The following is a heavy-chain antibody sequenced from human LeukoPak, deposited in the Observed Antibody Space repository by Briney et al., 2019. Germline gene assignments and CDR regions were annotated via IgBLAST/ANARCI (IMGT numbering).Heavy chain of an antibody. CDR2: IYSGGST. CDR1: GVTVSSNS. J-gene: IGHJ2*01. Sequence: AGSLRLSCAASGVTVSSNSMSWVRQAPGKGLEWVSVIYSGGSTYYADSVNGRFTISRDNSKNTLYLQMNSLRAEDTAVYYCARTYSGYSYGMYWYFDLWGRRTLVTVSS. V-gene: IGHV3-53*01. D-gene: IGHD5-18*01. CDR3: ARTYSGYSYGMYWYFDL.